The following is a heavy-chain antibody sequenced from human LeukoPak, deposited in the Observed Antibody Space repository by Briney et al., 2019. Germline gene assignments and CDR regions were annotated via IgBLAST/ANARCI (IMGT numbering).Heavy chain of an antibody. CDR2: IFYSGST. CDR1: SGSISTSNYY. Sequence: SETLSFTCTVSSGSISTSNYYWGWVRQPPGKALEWIGNIFYSGSTYYNPSLKSRVTISVDTSKNQFSLKLSSVTAADTAVYYCATGVHGIAAAGDYYFDYWGQGTLVTVSS. CDR3: ATGVHGIAAAGDYYFDY. D-gene: IGHD6-13*01. V-gene: IGHV4-39*07. J-gene: IGHJ4*02.